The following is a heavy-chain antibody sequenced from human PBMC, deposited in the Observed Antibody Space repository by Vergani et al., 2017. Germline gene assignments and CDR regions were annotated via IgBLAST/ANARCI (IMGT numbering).Heavy chain of an antibody. CDR2: IYYSGST. J-gene: IGHJ6*03. D-gene: IGHD6-13*01. CDR3: ARHKEQLVPGNYYYYYYMDV. CDR1: GGSIRSTFYY. V-gene: IGHV4-39*01. Sequence: HLQESGPGLVKPSETLSLTCTVSGGSIRSTFYYWGWLRQPPGKGLEWIGTIYYSGSTYYNPSLKSLVTISVDTSKNQFSLKLNSVTAAATAVYYCARHKEQLVPGNYYYYYYMDVWGKGTTVTVSS.